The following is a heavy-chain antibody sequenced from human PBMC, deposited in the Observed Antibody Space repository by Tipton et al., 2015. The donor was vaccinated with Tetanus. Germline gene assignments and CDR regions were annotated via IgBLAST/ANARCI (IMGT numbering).Heavy chain of an antibody. J-gene: IGHJ4*02. V-gene: IGHV4-34*01. Sequence: TLSLTCAVYGGSFSGYYWSWIRQPPGKGLEWIGEINHSGSTNYNPSLKSRVTISVDTPKNQFSLKLSSVTAADTAVYYCARRARAARQRLTTHSGGYEFPGPTPFDYWGQGTLVTVSS. CDR3: ARRARAARQRLTTHSGGYEFPGPTPFDY. CDR2: INHSGST. D-gene: IGHD6-6*01. CDR1: GGSFSGYY.